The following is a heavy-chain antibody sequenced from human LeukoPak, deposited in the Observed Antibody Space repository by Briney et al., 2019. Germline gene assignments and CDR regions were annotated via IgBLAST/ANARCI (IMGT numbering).Heavy chain of an antibody. J-gene: IGHJ4*02. CDR1: GGTFSSYV. V-gene: IGHV1-69*06. CDR2: IIPIFGTA. Sequence: ASVKVSCKASGGTFSSYVISWVRQAPGQGLEWMGGIIPIFGTANYAQKFQGRVTITADKSTSTAYMELSSLRSEDTAVYYCASRVDYVWGSYRYHDYWGQGTLVTVSS. D-gene: IGHD3-16*02. CDR3: ASRVDYVWGSYRYHDY.